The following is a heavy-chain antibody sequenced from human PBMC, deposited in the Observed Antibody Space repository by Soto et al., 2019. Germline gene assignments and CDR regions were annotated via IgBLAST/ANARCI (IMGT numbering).Heavy chain of an antibody. CDR2: IYYSGST. D-gene: IGHD4-17*01. Sequence: SGTLSLTCTVSGGSISSYYWSWIRQPPGKGLEWIGYIYYSGSTNYNPSLKSRVTISVDTSKNQFSLKLSSVTAADTAVYYCARTTVTGFDYWGQGTLVTVSS. CDR3: ARTTVTGFDY. CDR1: GGSISSYY. V-gene: IGHV4-59*01. J-gene: IGHJ4*02.